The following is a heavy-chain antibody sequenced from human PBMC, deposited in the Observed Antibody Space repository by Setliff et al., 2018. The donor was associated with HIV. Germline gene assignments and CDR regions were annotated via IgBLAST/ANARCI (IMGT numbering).Heavy chain of an antibody. D-gene: IGHD2-15*01. Sequence: GASVKVSCKASGYSFSNYAMNWVRQAPGQGLEWMGWININTGNPTYAQGFTGRFVFSLDTSVSTAYLQTSSLKAEDTAVYYCVREARGGYFDYWGQGTLVTVSS. CDR3: VREARGGYFDY. CDR1: GYSFSNYA. V-gene: IGHV7-4-1*02. J-gene: IGHJ4*02. CDR2: ININTGNP.